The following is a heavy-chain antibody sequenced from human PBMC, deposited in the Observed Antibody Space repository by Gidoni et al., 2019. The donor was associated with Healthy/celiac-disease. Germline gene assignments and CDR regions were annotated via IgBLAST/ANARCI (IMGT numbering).Heavy chain of an antibody. Sequence: QLQLQESGPGLVKPSETLSLNRTVAGGPICRIISYWGWIRQPPGQGLGWIGSIYYSGSTYYNPSLKSRVTISVDTSKNQFSLKLSSVTAADTAVYYCARPHCSGGSCYSSYWYFDLWGRGTLVTVSS. CDR1: GGPICRIISY. CDR3: ARPHCSGGSCYSSYWYFDL. V-gene: IGHV4-39*01. J-gene: IGHJ2*01. D-gene: IGHD2-15*01. CDR2: IYYSGST.